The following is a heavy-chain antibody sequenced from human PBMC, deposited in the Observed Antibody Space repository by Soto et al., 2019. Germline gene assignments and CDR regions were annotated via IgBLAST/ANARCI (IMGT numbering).Heavy chain of an antibody. J-gene: IGHJ6*02. CDR3: ARDREYSSSWYPYHPNYDYYYGMDV. CDR1: GVTFSIYD. Sequence: GGSLGLSCAASGVTFSIYDMHWFRQATGKGLEWVSAIGTAGDTYYPGSVKGRFTISRENAKNSLYLQMNSLRAEDTAVYYCARDREYSSSWYPYHPNYDYYYGMDVWGQGTTVTVSS. D-gene: IGHD6-13*01. CDR2: IGTAGDT. V-gene: IGHV3-13*01.